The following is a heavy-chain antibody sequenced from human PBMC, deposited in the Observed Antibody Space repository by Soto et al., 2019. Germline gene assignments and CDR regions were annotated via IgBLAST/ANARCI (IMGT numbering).Heavy chain of an antibody. CDR2: TYYRSKWYN. D-gene: IGHD2-2*01. V-gene: IGHV6-1*01. CDR3: ARDPRTNETNIVVVPAAIRPPGDYGMDV. CDR1: GDSVSSNSAA. Sequence: SQTLSLTCAISGDSVSSNSAAWNWIRQSPSRGLEWLGRTYYRSKWYNDYAVSVKSRITINPDTSKNQFSLQLNSVTPEDTAVYYCARDPRTNETNIVVVPAAIRPPGDYGMDVWGQGTTVTVSS. J-gene: IGHJ6*02.